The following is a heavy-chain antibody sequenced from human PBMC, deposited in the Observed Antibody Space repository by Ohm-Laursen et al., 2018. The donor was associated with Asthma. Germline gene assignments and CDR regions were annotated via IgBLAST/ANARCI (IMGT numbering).Heavy chain of an antibody. V-gene: IGHV7-4-1*02. D-gene: IGHD3-9*01. CDR1: GYPFTGYA. CDR2: INTNTGNP. CDR3: ARDLSILRYFDWAPQSGNWFDP. J-gene: IGHJ5*02. Sequence: EASVKVSCKASGYPFTGYAVHWVRQAPGQGLEWMGWINTNTGNPTYAQGFTGRFVFSLDTSVSTAYLQISSLKAEDTAVYYCARDLSILRYFDWAPQSGNWFDPWGQGTMVTVSS.